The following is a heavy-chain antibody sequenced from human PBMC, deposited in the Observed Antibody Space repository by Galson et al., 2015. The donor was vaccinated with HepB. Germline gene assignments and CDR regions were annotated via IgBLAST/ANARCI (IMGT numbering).Heavy chain of an antibody. J-gene: IGHJ6*02. CDR1: GYPFTSFD. D-gene: IGHD6-25*01. V-gene: IGHV1-8*01. CDR3: ASFIIATGVGPVDV. Sequence: SVKVSCKASGYPFTSFDVNWVRQATGQGLEWMGWLDPNSGRTAFAQKFQGRITMTRNTSISTAYLELSSLRSDDTAVYYCASFIIATGVGPVDVWGQGTTVAVSS. CDR2: LDPNSGRT.